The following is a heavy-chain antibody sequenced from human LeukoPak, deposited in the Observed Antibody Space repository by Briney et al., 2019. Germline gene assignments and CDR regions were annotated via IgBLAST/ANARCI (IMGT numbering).Heavy chain of an antibody. Sequence: GGSLRLSCAASGFTFSGYAMSWVRQAPGKGLEWVSAISGSGGSTYYADSVKGRFTISRDNSKNTLYLQMNSLRAEDTAVYYCAKATYDSSGYSRDPWGQGTLVTVSS. D-gene: IGHD3-22*01. CDR1: GFTFSGYA. CDR3: AKATYDSSGYSRDP. CDR2: ISGSGGST. J-gene: IGHJ5*02. V-gene: IGHV3-23*01.